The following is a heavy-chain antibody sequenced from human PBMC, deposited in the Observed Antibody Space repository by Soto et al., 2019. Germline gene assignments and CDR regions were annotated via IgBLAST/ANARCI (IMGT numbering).Heavy chain of an antibody. J-gene: IGHJ5*02. CDR1: GYTFTSYY. D-gene: IGHD3-3*01. CDR3: AADHHVPYYDFWSGSPPRWFDP. CDR2: FDPEDGDT. V-gene: IGHV1-24*01. Sequence: ASVKVSCKASGYTFTSYYMHWVRQAPGKGLEWMGGFDPEDGDTIYAQKFQERVTMTKDTSTSTAYMELSSLRSEDTAVYYCAADHHVPYYDFWSGSPPRWFDPWGQGTLVTVSS.